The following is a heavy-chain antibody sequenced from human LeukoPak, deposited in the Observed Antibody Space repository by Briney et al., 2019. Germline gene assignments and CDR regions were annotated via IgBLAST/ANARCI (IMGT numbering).Heavy chain of an antibody. Sequence: TGGSLRLSCTASGFTFGDYAMSWLRQAPGKGLEWVGFIRSEAYGGTTEYAASVKGRFTISRDDSKSIAYLQMHSLKTEDTAVYYCTRDPQQWLVPGDFDIWGQGTMVTVSS. CDR1: GFTFGDYA. CDR3: TRDPQQWLVPGDFDI. CDR2: IRSEAYGGTT. J-gene: IGHJ3*02. D-gene: IGHD6-19*01. V-gene: IGHV3-49*03.